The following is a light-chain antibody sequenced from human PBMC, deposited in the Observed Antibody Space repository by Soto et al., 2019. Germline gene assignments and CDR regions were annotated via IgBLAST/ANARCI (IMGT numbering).Light chain of an antibody. J-gene: IGKJ1*01. Sequence: DIQMTQSPSTLSASVGDRVTITCRASQSISSWLAWYPQKPGKAPKLLIYKASSFENGVPSRFSGSGSGTEFTLTTSTLQPDDFATYYGQHYNTYSRAFGNGPKVDIK. CDR3: QHYNTYSRA. CDR2: KAS. CDR1: QSISSW. V-gene: IGKV1-5*03.